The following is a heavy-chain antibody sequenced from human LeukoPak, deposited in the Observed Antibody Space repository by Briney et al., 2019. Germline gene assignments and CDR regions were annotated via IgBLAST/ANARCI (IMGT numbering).Heavy chain of an antibody. J-gene: IGHJ4*02. V-gene: IGHV3-53*01. CDR1: GFTFSNYW. CDR3: ASYNPYY. Sequence: GGSLRLSCEVSGFTFSNYWMMWVRQAPGKGLEWVSVIYSGGNTYYADSVKGRFTISRDNSNNTLHLQMNSLRADDTAVYYCASYNPYYGGQGTLVTVSS. D-gene: IGHD1-1*01. CDR2: IYSGGNT.